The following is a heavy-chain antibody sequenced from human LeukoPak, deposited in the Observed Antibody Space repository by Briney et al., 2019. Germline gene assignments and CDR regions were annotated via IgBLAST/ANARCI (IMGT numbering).Heavy chain of an antibody. CDR1: GFTFSTHS. J-gene: IGHJ4*02. V-gene: IGHV3-64D*09. D-gene: IGHD3-9*01. CDR2: ISGSGGTT. CDR3: AKDLARVLIYYFDY. Sequence: GGSLRLSCSASGFTFSTHSMHWVRQAPGKGLEYVSTISGSGGTTYYADSVKGRFTISRDNSKNSVYLQMSSLRAEDTAVYYCAKDLARVLIYYFDYWGQGTLVTVSS.